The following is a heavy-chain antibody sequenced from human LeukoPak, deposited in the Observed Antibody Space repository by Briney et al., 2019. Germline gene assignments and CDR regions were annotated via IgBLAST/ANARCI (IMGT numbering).Heavy chain of an antibody. Sequence: ASVKVSCKASGGTFSSYAISWVRQAPGQGLEWMGWISAYNGNTNYAQKLQGRVTMTTDTSTSTAYMELSRLRSDDTAVYYCARGLYCSGGSCYSDFDYWGQGTLVTVSS. CDR1: GGTFSSYA. CDR3: ARGLYCSGGSCYSDFDY. D-gene: IGHD2-15*01. J-gene: IGHJ4*02. V-gene: IGHV1-18*01. CDR2: ISAYNGNT.